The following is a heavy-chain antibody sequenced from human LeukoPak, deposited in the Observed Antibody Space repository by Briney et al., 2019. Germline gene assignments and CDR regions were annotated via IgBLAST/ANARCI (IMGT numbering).Heavy chain of an antibody. J-gene: IGHJ4*02. Sequence: PSETLSLTCTVSGGSISSYYWSWIRQPPGKGLEWIGYIYYSGSTNYNPSLKSRVTISVDTSKNQFSLKLSSVTAADTAVYYCARDRIVAAGTEFDYWGQGTLVTVSS. CDR2: IYYSGST. D-gene: IGHD6-13*01. CDR3: ARDRIVAAGTEFDY. CDR1: GGSISSYY. V-gene: IGHV4-59*01.